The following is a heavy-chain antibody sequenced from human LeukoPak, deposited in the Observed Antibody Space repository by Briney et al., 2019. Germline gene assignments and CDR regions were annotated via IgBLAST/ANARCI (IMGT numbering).Heavy chain of an antibody. J-gene: IGHJ4*02. CDR2: INPNSGGT. CDR1: GYTFTGYY. CDR3: ARERVGATDGVDY. D-gene: IGHD1-26*01. V-gene: IGHV1-2*06. Sequence: ASVKVSCKASGYTFTGYYMHWVRQAPGQGLEWMGRINPNSGGTNYAQKFQGRVTMTRDTSISTAYMELSRLRSDDTAVYCCARERVGATDGVDYWGQGALVTVSS.